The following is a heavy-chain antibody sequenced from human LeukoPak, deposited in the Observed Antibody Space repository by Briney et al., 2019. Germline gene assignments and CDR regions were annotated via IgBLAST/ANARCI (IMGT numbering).Heavy chain of an antibody. J-gene: IGHJ4*02. V-gene: IGHV3-49*04. Sequence: GGSLRLSCTASGFTLGDYAMSWVRQAPGKGLEWVGFIRSKAYGGTTEYAASVKGRFTISRDDSKSIAYLQMNSLKTEDTAVYYCTRAREGYDILTGYFLWGQGTLVTVSS. CDR1: GFTLGDYA. CDR2: IRSKAYGGTT. CDR3: TRAREGYDILTGYFL. D-gene: IGHD3-9*01.